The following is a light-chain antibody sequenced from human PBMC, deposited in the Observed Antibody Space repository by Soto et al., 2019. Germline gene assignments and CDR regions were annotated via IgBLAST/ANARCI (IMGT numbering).Light chain of an antibody. CDR1: SSDVGGYNY. CDR2: DVN. V-gene: IGLV2-11*01. Sequence: QSALTQPRSVSGSPGQSVTISCTGTSSDVGGYNYVSWYQQHPGKAPKLMIYDVNKRPSGVPDRFSGSKSGNTASLAISGLQTEDEADYYCTSYTITSPYVFGAGTKVTVL. J-gene: IGLJ1*01. CDR3: TSYTITSPYV.